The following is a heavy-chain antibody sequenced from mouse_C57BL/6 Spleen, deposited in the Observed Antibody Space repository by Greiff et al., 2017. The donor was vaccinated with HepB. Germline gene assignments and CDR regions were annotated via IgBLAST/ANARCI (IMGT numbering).Heavy chain of an antibody. Sequence: VKLQESGAELARPGASVKLSCKASGYTFTSYGISWVKQRTGQGLEWIGEIYPRSGNTYYNEKFKGKATLTADKSSSTAYMELRSLTSEDSAVYFCARYDYDVYFDYWGQGTTLTVSS. D-gene: IGHD2-4*01. CDR1: GYTFTSYG. CDR2: IYPRSGNT. V-gene: IGHV1-81*01. J-gene: IGHJ2*01. CDR3: ARYDYDVYFDY.